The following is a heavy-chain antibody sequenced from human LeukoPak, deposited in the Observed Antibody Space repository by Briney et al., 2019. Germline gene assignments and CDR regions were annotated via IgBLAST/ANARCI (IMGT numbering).Heavy chain of an antibody. CDR2: ISSSSSYI. CDR3: ASGIRGVYYYYGMDV. Sequence: GGSLRLSCAASGFTFSSYSMNWVRQAPGKGLEWVSSISSSSSYIYYADSVKGRFTISRDIAKNSLYLQMNSLRAEDTAVYYCASGIRGVYYYYGMDVWGQGTTVTVSS. CDR1: GFTFSSYS. D-gene: IGHD3-10*01. V-gene: IGHV3-21*01. J-gene: IGHJ6*02.